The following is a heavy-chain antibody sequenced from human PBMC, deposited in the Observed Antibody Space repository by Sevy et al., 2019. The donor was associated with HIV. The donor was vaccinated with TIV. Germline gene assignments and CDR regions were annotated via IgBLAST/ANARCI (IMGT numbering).Heavy chain of an antibody. V-gene: IGHV4-59*01. Sequence: SETLSLTCTVSGGSISSYYWSWIRQPPGKGLEWIGYIYYSGSTNYNPSRKSRVTISVDTSKNQFSLKLSSVTAADTAVYYCARAITKFGSGAKCWFDPWAREPWSPSPQ. J-gene: IGHJ5*02. CDR1: GGSISSYY. D-gene: IGHD3-9*01. CDR3: ARAITKFGSGAKCWFDP. CDR2: IYYSGST.